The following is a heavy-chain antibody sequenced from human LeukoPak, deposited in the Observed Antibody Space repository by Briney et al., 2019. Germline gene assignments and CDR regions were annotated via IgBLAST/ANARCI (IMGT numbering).Heavy chain of an antibody. V-gene: IGHV5-51*01. D-gene: IGHD5-24*01. Sequence: AGESLKISCKGSGYSFTSYWIGWVRQMPGKGLEWMGIIYPGDSDTRYSPSFQGQVTISADKSISTAYLQWSSLKASDTAMYYCARPRRDGYNYHPLGFDYWGQGTLVTVSS. CDR2: IYPGDSDT. CDR1: GYSFTSYW. CDR3: ARPRRDGYNYHPLGFDY. J-gene: IGHJ4*02.